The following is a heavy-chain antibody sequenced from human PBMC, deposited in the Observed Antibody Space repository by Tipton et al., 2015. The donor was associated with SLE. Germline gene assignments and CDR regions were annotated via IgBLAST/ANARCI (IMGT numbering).Heavy chain of an antibody. D-gene: IGHD2-2*01. CDR3: VVCSPASCAYFDY. V-gene: IGHV4-59*12. Sequence: LSLTCTVSGGSIGSSYWNWIRQPPGKGLEWIGYFYYSGSTNYNPSLKSRVSMSVDTSKDQFSLKLSSVTAADTAVYYCVVCSPASCAYFDYWGQGRLVTVSS. J-gene: IGHJ4*02. CDR2: FYYSGST. CDR1: GGSIGSSY.